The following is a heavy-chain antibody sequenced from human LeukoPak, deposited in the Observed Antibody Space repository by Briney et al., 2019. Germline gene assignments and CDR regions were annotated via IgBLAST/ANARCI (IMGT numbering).Heavy chain of an antibody. CDR1: GFTFSSYG. V-gene: IGHV3-23*01. CDR2: IRGTGDIT. J-gene: IGHJ5*02. D-gene: IGHD2-15*01. Sequence: PGGSLRLSCAASGFTFSSYGMSWVRQAPGKGLEWVSTIRGTGDITYYADSVKGRFTISRDNSKNTLSLQMNSLRAEDTAVYYCAKDEYCGGDSCYSLPNNWFDPWGQGTLVTVSS. CDR3: AKDEYCGGDSCYSLPNNWFDP.